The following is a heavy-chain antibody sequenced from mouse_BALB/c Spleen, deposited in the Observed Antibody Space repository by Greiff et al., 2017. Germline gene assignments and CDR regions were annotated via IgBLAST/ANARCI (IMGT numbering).Heavy chain of an antibody. Sequence: EVQRVESGGGLVKPGGSLKLSCAASGFTFSSYAMSWVRQTPEKRLEWVATISSGGSYTYYPDSVKGRFTISRDNAKNTLYLQMSSLRSGDTAMYYCAREGEGVYYYAMDYWGQGTSVTVSS. V-gene: IGHV5-9-3*01. CDR2: ISSGGSYT. CDR1: GFTFSSYA. J-gene: IGHJ4*01. CDR3: AREGEGVYYYAMDY.